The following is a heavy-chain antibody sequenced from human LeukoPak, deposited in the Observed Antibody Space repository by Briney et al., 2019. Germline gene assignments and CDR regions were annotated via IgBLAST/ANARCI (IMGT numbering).Heavy chain of an antibody. Sequence: GGSLRLSCAASGFTFDDYGMSRVRQAPGKGLEWVSGINWNGRSTGYADSVKGRFTISRDNAKNSLYLQMNSLRAEGTALYYCARAPLTTTYYYYYMDVCGKGTTVTVSS. V-gene: IGHV3-20*04. CDR2: INWNGRST. CDR1: GFTFDDYG. J-gene: IGHJ6*03. CDR3: ARAPLTTTYYYYYMDV. D-gene: IGHD4-11*01.